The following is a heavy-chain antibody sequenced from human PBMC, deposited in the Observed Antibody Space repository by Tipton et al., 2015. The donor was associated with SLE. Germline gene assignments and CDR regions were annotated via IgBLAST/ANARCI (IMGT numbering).Heavy chain of an antibody. D-gene: IGHD6-6*01. V-gene: IGHV4-61*09. CDR3: AAEYYSSSWIHPIDF. CDR1: GGSIGSDTYY. J-gene: IGHJ4*02. CDR2: IYTSGST. Sequence: TLSLTCIVSGGSIGSDTYYWSWLRQPAGKGLEWIGHIYTSGSTNYNPSLKTRVTISVVMSKNQFSLKLTSVTASDTAVYYCAAEYYSSSWIHPIDFWGQGMLVTVSS.